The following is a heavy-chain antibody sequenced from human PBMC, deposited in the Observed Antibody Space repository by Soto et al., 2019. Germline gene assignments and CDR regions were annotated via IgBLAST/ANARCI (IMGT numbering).Heavy chain of an antibody. V-gene: IGHV3-48*02. J-gene: IGHJ4*02. Sequence: GGSLRLSCAASGFTFSSYSMNWVRQAPGKGLEWVSYISSSSTIYYADSVKGRFTISRDNAKNSLYLQMNSLRDEDTAVYYCARQRGAYYDSSGYYDYFDYWGQGTLVTVSS. CDR3: ARQRGAYYDSSGYYDYFDY. CDR1: GFTFSSYS. D-gene: IGHD3-22*01. CDR2: ISSSSTI.